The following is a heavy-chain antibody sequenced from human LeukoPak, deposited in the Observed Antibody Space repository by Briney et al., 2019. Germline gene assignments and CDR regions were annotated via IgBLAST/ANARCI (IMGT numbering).Heavy chain of an antibody. V-gene: IGHV1-2*02. Sequence: ASVKVSCKASGYTFNGYYLQGVRQAPGQGLEWMGWINPYSGDTNYAQIFQGRLTLTRDTSISTVYIELSGLRSDDTAVYYCARDVYHICGYLYNYYYGMDVWGQGTTVTVSS. CDR2: INPYSGDT. J-gene: IGHJ6*02. D-gene: IGHD3-22*01. CDR3: ARDVYHICGYLYNYYYGMDV. CDR1: GYTFNGYY.